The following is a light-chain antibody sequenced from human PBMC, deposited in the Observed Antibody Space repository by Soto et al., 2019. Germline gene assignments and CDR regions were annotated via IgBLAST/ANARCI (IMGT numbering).Light chain of an antibody. CDR3: QQYGSSPYT. CDR1: QSVSSNY. J-gene: IGKJ2*01. Sequence: ENVLTQSPGTLSLSPGERVTLSCRASQSVSSNYLAWYQQKPGQAPRLLIYGASVRATGIPDRFSGSGSGTDFTLTISRLEPEDFAVYYCQQYGSSPYTFGQGTKVDIK. CDR2: GAS. V-gene: IGKV3-20*01.